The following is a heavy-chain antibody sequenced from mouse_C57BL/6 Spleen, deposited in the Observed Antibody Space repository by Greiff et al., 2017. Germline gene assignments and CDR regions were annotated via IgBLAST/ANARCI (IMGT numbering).Heavy chain of an antibody. CDR1: GFTFSSYG. D-gene: IGHD1-1*01. Sequence: EVKLLESGGDLVKPGGSLKLSCAASGFTFSSYGMSWVRQTPDKSLEWVATISSGGSYTYYPDSVKGRFTISRDNAKNTLYLQMSSLKSEDTAMYYGARNYYGSSYEDDFDDWGQGATLTVSS. V-gene: IGHV5-6*01. J-gene: IGHJ2*01. CDR2: ISSGGSYT. CDR3: ARNYYGSSYEDDFDD.